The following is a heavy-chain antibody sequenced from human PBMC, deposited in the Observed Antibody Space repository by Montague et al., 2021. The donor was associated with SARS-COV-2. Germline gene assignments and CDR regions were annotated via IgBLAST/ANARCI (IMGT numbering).Heavy chain of an antibody. CDR2: IYYSGST. CDR3: ARVKRGYDYGLGVSAHFDD. CDR1: GGSISSYY. J-gene: IGHJ4*02. Sequence: SETLSLTYTVSGGSISSYYWSWIRQPPGKGLEWIGYIYYSGSTNYNPSLKSRVTISVDTSKNQFSLKLNSVTAADTAVYYCARVKRGYDYGLGVSAHFDDWGQGTTVTVSS. V-gene: IGHV4-59*01. D-gene: IGHD3-10*01.